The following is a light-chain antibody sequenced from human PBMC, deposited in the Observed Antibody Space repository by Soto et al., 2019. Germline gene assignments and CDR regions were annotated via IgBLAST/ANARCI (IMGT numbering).Light chain of an antibody. CDR1: RSNLGTNT. J-gene: IGLJ2*01. V-gene: IGLV1-44*01. CDR2: KND. CDR3: AAWDDSLSGVI. Sequence: QSVLTQPPSASGTPGQRVTISCSGSRSNLGTNTVNWYQLLPGTAPKLLIYKNDQRPSGVPDRLSGSKSGTSASLAISGIQSEDEADYYCAAWDDSLSGVIFGGGTKLTVL.